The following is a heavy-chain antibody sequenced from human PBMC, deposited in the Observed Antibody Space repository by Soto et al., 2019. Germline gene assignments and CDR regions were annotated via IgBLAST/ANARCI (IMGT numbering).Heavy chain of an antibody. CDR2: TYYRSKWYI. CDR3: AKLGENWGLGYGLDV. CDR1: GDSVSSNSDA. V-gene: IGHV6-1*01. J-gene: IGHJ6*02. D-gene: IGHD7-27*01. Sequence: PSQTLSLTCAISGDSVSSNSDAWKWIRQSPSRGLEWLGRTYYRSKWYIDYAVSVKSRITINPDTSKNQFSLQLNSVTPEDTAVYDCAKLGENWGLGYGLDVWGQGTTVTVSS.